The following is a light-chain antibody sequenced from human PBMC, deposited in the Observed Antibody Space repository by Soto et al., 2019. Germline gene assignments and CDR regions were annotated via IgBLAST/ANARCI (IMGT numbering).Light chain of an antibody. Sequence: EIVLTQSPGTLSLSPGERATLSCRTSQSVSSNYLAWYQQKPGQAPRLLIYGASSRATGIPDRFSGSGSGTDFTLTISRLEPEDFAVYYCHQYGVSPKTFGQGTKVDIK. V-gene: IGKV3-20*01. J-gene: IGKJ1*01. CDR1: QSVSSNY. CDR3: HQYGVSPKT. CDR2: GAS.